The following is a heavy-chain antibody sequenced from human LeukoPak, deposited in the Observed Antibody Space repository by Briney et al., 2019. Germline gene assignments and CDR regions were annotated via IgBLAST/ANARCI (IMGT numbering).Heavy chain of an antibody. CDR2: INPNSGGT. CDR1: GYTFTGYY. Sequence: ASVKVSCKASGYTFTGYYMHWVRQAPGQGLEWMGRINPNSGGTNYAQKFQGRVTMTRDTSISTAYMELSRLRSDDTAVYYCARDGAYGKGIYYYGMDVWGQGTTVTVSS. V-gene: IGHV1-2*06. CDR3: ARDGAYGKGIYYYGMDV. D-gene: IGHD4-17*01. J-gene: IGHJ6*02.